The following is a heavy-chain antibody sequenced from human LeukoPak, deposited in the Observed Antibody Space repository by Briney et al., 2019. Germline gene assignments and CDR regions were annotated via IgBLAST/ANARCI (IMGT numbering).Heavy chain of an antibody. J-gene: IGHJ4*02. V-gene: IGHV1-69*05. CDR2: IIPIFGTA. D-gene: IGHD3-16*02. Sequence: SVKVSCKASGGTFSSYAISWVRQAPGQGLEWMGGIIPIFGTANYAQKFQGRVTMTRDTSISTAYMELSRLRSDDTAVYYCARVWGSYRYPFDYWGQGTLVTVSS. CDR3: ARVWGSYRYPFDY. CDR1: GGTFSSYA.